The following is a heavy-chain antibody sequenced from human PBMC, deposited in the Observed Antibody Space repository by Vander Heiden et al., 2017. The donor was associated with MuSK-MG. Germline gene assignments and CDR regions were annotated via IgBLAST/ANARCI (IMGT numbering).Heavy chain of an antibody. V-gene: IGHV1-8*03. Sequence: QGLEWMGWMNPNSGNTGYAQKSQGRVTITRNTSISTAYMELSSLRSEDTAVYYCARGDYYDSSGYDYWGQGTLGTVSS. CDR2: MNPNSGNT. CDR3: ARGDYYDSSGYDY. J-gene: IGHJ4*02. D-gene: IGHD3-22*01.